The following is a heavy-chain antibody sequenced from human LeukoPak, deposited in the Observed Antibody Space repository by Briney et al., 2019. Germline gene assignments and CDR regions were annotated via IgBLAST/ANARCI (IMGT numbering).Heavy chain of an antibody. Sequence: GASVKVSCKASGYTFTGYYMHWVRQAPGQGLEWMGWINPNSGGTNYAQKFQGRVTMTRDTSISTAYMELSRLRSDDTAVYYCARLIPPHGDYSFWVHPLGQGTLVTVSS. J-gene: IGHJ5*02. CDR1: GYTFTGYY. D-gene: IGHD3-16*01. CDR3: ARLIPPHGDYSFWVHP. V-gene: IGHV1-2*02. CDR2: INPNSGGT.